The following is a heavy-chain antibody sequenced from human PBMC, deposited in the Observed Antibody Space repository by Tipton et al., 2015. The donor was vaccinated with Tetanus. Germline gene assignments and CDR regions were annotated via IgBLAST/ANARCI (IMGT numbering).Heavy chain of an antibody. CDR2: IWYDGSKK. CDR1: GMTFGDYG. J-gene: IGHJ6*02. D-gene: IGHD1-26*01. CDR3: AKEVSGVDYGMDV. Sequence: SLRLSCVASGMTFGDYGMRWVRQAPGKGLEWVALIWYDGSKKYYAESVKGRFTISRDNPKNTLYLQMNSLRAEDTAVYYCAKEVSGVDYGMDVWGQGTTVIVSS. V-gene: IGHV3-33*06.